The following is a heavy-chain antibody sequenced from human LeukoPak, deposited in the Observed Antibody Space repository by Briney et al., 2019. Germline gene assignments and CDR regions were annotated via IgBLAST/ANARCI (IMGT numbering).Heavy chain of an antibody. J-gene: IGHJ4*02. CDR3: AKDSVGVAGPDY. CDR2: ISVDGGGT. CDR1: GFTFSMYA. Sequence: PGGSLRLPCVASGFTFSMYAMSWVRQAPGEGLEWFSVISVDGGGTYYADSVKGRFTITRDNSKRTLYLQMNSLRAEDTAVYFCAKDSVGVAGPDYWGQGSLVTVSS. V-gene: IGHV3-23*01. D-gene: IGHD6-19*01.